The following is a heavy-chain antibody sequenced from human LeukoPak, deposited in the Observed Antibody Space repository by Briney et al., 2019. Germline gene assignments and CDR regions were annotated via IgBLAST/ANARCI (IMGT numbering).Heavy chain of an antibody. CDR3: AREAVSSYYFDY. V-gene: IGHV3-21*01. J-gene: IGHJ4*02. Sequence: PGESLKISFAASGFPFSSYGMNWVRQAPGKGLEWVSSISSTSSFIYYADSVRGRFTISRDNPKNSLYLQMNSLRAEDTAVYYCAREAVSSYYFDYWGQGTLVTVSS. CDR1: GFPFSSYG. D-gene: IGHD6-19*01. CDR2: ISSTSSFI.